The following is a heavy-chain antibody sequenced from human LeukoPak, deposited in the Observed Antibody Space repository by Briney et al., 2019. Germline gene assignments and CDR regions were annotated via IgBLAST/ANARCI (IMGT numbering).Heavy chain of an antibody. Sequence: PSETLSLTCTVSGGSISSGSYYWSWIRQPAGKGLEWIGRIYTSGSTYYNPSLKSRVTISVDTSKNQFSLKLSSVTAADTAVYYCARYQTSPQWLLHDYWGQGTLVTVSS. D-gene: IGHD3-22*01. CDR2: IYTSGST. J-gene: IGHJ4*02. CDR1: GGSISSGSYY. V-gene: IGHV4-61*02. CDR3: ARYQTSPQWLLHDY.